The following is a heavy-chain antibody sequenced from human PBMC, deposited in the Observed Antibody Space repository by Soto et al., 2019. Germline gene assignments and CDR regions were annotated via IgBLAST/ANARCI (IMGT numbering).Heavy chain of an antibody. CDR1: GYSFTNYG. Sequence: QVQLVQSGAEVRKPGASVKVSCKASGYSFTNYGISWLRQAPGQGLEWMGWSSAYNGNTKFAQKVQGRVTMATDTSTTTADTELRRLRSDATAVYYWARDLRPPNAVGTIDFESWGQGTRVTGSS. V-gene: IGHV1-18*01. CDR2: SSAYNGNT. J-gene: IGHJ4*02. D-gene: IGHD6-19*01. CDR3: ARDLRPPNAVGTIDFES.